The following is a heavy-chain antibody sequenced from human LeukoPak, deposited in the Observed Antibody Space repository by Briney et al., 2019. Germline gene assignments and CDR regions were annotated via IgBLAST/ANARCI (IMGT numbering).Heavy chain of an antibody. CDR2: INPNTGVT. J-gene: IGHJ4*02. D-gene: IGHD4-17*01. CDR3: AREDFGDYYFDS. V-gene: IGHV1-2*06. Sequence: ASVKVSCKASGYTFSGHYLHWVRQAPGQGLEWMGRINPNTGVTQYTENFQGRVTITRDTSISTAYMELSRLRSDDTAVCYCAREDFGDYYFDSWGQGTLVTVSS. CDR1: GYTFSGHY.